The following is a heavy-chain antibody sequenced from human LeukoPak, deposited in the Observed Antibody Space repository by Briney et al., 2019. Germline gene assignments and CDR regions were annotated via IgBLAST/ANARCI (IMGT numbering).Heavy chain of an antibody. D-gene: IGHD2-15*01. CDR3: AKDFTRKYCSGGTCYPDC. CDR2: ISATSDSA. J-gene: IGHJ4*02. Sequence: GGSLRLSWAAAGFTVSSYAMSWVRQAPGKGLEWVSAISATSDSAYYADSVKGRFTISRDNSKNTLYLQMNSLRAEDTAVYYCAKDFTRKYCSGGTCYPDCWGQGTLVTVSS. V-gene: IGHV3-23*01. CDR1: GFTVSSYA.